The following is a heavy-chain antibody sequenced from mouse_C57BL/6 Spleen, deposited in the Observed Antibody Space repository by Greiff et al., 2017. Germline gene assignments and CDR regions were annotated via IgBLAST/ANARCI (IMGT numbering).Heavy chain of an antibody. D-gene: IGHD4-1*01. CDR2: IYPGSGNT. CDR3: ARSLGGYFDV. CDR1: GYTFTDYY. J-gene: IGHJ1*03. Sequence: QVQLKQSGAELVRPGASVKLSCKASGYTFTDYYINWVKQRPGQGLEWIARIYPGSGNTYYNEKFKGKATLTAEKSSSTAYMQLSSLTSEDSAVYFCARSLGGYFDVWGTGTTVTVSS. V-gene: IGHV1-76*01.